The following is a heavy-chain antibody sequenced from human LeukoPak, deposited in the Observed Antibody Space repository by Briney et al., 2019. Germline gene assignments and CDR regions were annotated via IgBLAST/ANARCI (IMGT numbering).Heavy chain of an antibody. J-gene: IGHJ4*02. CDR1: GGTFSSYA. V-gene: IGHV1-69*04. CDR2: IIPILGIA. Sequence: ASVKVSCKASGGTFSSYAISWVRQAPGQGLEWMGRIIPILGIANYAQKLQGRVTITADKSTSTAYMELSSLRSEDTAVYYCASPIVGATGFDYWGQGTLVTVSS. D-gene: IGHD1-26*01. CDR3: ASPIVGATGFDY.